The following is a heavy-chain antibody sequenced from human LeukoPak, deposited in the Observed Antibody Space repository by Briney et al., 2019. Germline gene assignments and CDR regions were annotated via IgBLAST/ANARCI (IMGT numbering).Heavy chain of an antibody. Sequence: SETLSLTCAVSGGSISSYYWSWIRQPPGKGLEWIGYIYYSGSTNYNPSLKSRVTISVDTSKNQFSLKLSSVTAVDTAVYYCARGYCTNGVCSYFDYWGQGTLVTVSS. CDR2: IYYSGST. CDR3: ARGYCTNGVCSYFDY. V-gene: IGHV4-59*01. CDR1: GGSISSYY. J-gene: IGHJ4*02. D-gene: IGHD2-8*01.